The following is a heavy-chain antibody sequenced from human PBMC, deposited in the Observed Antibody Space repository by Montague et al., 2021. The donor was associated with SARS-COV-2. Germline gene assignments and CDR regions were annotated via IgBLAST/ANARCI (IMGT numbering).Heavy chain of an antibody. D-gene: IGHD6-13*01. CDR1: GDSVSSNTAA. J-gene: IGHJ4*02. CDR2: TYYRSKWYN. Sequence: CAISGDSVSSNTAAWNWIRQSPSSGLEWLGRTYYRSKWYNDYAVSVKSRISINADTSKSQFSLQLNSVTPEDTAVYYCARGISATNKWGQGTLVTVSS. V-gene: IGHV6-1*01. CDR3: ARGISATNK.